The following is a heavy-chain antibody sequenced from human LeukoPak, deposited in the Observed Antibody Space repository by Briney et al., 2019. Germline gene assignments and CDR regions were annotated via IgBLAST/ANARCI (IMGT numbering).Heavy chain of an antibody. CDR1: GFTFSSYG. Sequence: GGSLRLSCAASGFTFSSYGMQWVRQAQGKGREGVALISYDGSNKHYADSVKGRFTISRDNSKNTLFLQINSLRAEDTAVYYCAKDGADSWFGEATWGQGTLVTVSS. V-gene: IGHV3-30*18. CDR2: ISYDGSNK. CDR3: AKDGADSWFGEAT. D-gene: IGHD3-10*01. J-gene: IGHJ5*02.